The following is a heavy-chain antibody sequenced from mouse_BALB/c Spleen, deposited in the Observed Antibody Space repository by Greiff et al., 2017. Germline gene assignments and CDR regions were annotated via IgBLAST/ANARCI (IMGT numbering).Heavy chain of an antibody. J-gene: IGHJ2*01. V-gene: IGHV1-80*01. CDR2: IYPGDGDT. CDR1: GYAFSSYW. CDR3: ARSGGNYDFDY. Sequence: VQLVESGAELVRPGSSVKISCKASGYAFSSYWMNWVKQRPGQGLEWIGQIYPGDGDTNYNGKFKGKATLTADKSSSTAYMQLSSLTSEDSAVYFCARSGGNYDFDYWGQGTTLTVSS. D-gene: IGHD2-1*01.